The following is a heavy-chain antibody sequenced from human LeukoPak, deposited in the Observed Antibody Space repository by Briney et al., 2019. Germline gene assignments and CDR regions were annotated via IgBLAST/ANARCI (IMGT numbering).Heavy chain of an antibody. D-gene: IGHD1-1*01. V-gene: IGHV4-59*01. CDR1: GGSISSYY. Sequence: SETLSLTCTVSGGSISSYYWSWIRQPPGKGLEWIGYIYYSGSTNYNPSLKSRVTLSVDTSKNQFSLKVSSATAADTAAYYCARHGTTGANLNWFDPWGQGTLVTVSS. CDR3: ARHGTTGANLNWFDP. CDR2: IYYSGST. J-gene: IGHJ5*02.